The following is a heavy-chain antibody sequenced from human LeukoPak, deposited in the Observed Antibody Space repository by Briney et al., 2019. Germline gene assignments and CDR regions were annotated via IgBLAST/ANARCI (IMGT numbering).Heavy chain of an antibody. V-gene: IGHV3-23*01. CDR2: ISGSGGST. D-gene: IGHD3-10*01. J-gene: IGHJ4*02. CDR1: GFTFSSYA. Sequence: GGSLRLSCAASGFTFSSYAMSWVRQAPGKGLEWVSGISGSGGSTYCADSVKGRFTISRDNPKNTLYVQMNSLRAEDTAVYYCAKSRYGSGSSIDYWGQGTLVTVSS. CDR3: AKSRYGSGSSIDY.